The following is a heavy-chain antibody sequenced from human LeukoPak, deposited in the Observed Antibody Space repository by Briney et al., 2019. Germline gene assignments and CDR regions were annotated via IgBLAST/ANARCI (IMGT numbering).Heavy chain of an antibody. D-gene: IGHD5-18*01. CDR3: VRRGYSYGLGYFDY. V-gene: IGHV4-39*01. CDR1: GGSISSSSYY. Sequence: PETLSLTCTVSGGSISSSSYYWGWIRQPPGRGLEWIGTFYYSGSTYYNPSLKSRVTISVDTSKNQFSLKLSSVTAADTAVYYCVRRGYSYGLGYFDYWGQGTLVTVSS. CDR2: FYYSGST. J-gene: IGHJ4*02.